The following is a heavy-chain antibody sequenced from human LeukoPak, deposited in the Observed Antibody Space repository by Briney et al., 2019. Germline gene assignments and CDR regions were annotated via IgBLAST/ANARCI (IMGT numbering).Heavy chain of an antibody. D-gene: IGHD3-10*01. V-gene: IGHV1-69-2*01. CDR1: VYTFTDYY. J-gene: IGHJ4*02. CDR2: VDPAEGET. CDR3: ATDMVVTSDY. Sequence: ASEKVSCKVSVYTFTDYYIHWVQQPPAKGLEWMGLVDPAEGETIYAEKFQGRVTIITDTSTDTAYMELSSLRSEDTAVYYCATDMVVTSDYWGQGTLVTVSS.